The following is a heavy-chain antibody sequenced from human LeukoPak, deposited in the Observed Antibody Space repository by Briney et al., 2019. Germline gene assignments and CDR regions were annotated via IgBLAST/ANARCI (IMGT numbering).Heavy chain of an antibody. V-gene: IGHV3-30*18. Sequence: GGSLRLSCEASGFTFIGYGMHWVRQDPGKGLEWVAGISYDGSNKYYTDSVKGRFTISRDNSKNTLYLQMNSLRPEDTAVYYCAKPRGGDSWAFDFWGQGTMVTVSS. CDR2: ISYDGSNK. CDR3: AKPRGGDSWAFDF. D-gene: IGHD2-21*02. J-gene: IGHJ3*01. CDR1: GFTFIGYG.